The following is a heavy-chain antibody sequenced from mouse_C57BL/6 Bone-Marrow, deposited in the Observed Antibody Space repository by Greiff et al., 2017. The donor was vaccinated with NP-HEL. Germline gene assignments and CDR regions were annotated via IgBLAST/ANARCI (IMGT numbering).Heavy chain of an antibody. Sequence: EVQLVESGGGLVKPGGSLKLSCAASGFTFSSYAMSWVRQTPEKRLEWVATISDGGSYTYYPDNVKGRFTISRDNAKNNLYLQMSHLKSEDTAMYYCASPYAMDYWGQVTSVTVSS. CDR3: ASPYAMDY. J-gene: IGHJ4*01. CDR2: ISDGGSYT. V-gene: IGHV5-4*01. CDR1: GFTFSSYA.